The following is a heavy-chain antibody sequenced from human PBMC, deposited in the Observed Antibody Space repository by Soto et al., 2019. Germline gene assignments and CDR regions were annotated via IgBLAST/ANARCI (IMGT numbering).Heavy chain of an antibody. D-gene: IGHD3-22*01. J-gene: IGHJ3*02. V-gene: IGHV4-61*01. CDR1: GGSVSSGSYY. CDR2: IYYSGST. CDR3: ARTRGSSGSSGREHDAFDI. Sequence: QVQLQESGPGLVKPSETLSLTCTVSGGSVSSGSYYWSWIRQPPGKGLEWIGYIYYSGSTNYNPSLKSRVTISVDTSKNQFSLKLSSVTAADTAVYYCARTRGSSGSSGREHDAFDIWGQVTMVTVSS.